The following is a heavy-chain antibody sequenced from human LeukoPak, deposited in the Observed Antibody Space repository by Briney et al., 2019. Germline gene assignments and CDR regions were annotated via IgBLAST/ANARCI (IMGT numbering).Heavy chain of an antibody. CDR1: GSSISSGYY. CDR2: IYHSGST. D-gene: IGHD6-13*01. CDR3: ARRVYGSSCIY. J-gene: IGHJ4*02. Sequence: PSETLSLTCAVSGSSISSGYYWGWIRQPPGKGLEWIGSIYHSGSTYYNPSLKSRVTISVDTSKNQFSLKLSSVTAADTAVYYCARRVYGSSCIYWGREPWSPSPQ. V-gene: IGHV4-38-2*01.